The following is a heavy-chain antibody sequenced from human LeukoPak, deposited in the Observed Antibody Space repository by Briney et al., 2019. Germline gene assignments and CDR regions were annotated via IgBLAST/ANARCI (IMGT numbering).Heavy chain of an antibody. V-gene: IGHV3-30*18. J-gene: IGHJ4*02. CDR2: ISYDGSNK. D-gene: IGHD5-24*01. CDR3: AKDPGDGYNHY. CDR1: GFTFSSYG. Sequence: GGSLRLSCAASGFTFSSYGMDWVRQAPGKGLEWVAVISYDGSNKDYADSVKGRFTISRDNSKNTLYLQMNSLRAEDTAVYYCAKDPGDGYNHYWGQGTLVTVSS.